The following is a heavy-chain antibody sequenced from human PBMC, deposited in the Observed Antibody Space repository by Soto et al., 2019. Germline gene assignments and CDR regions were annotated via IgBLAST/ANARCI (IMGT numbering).Heavy chain of an antibody. CDR2: ISWNSGSI. D-gene: IGHD3-10*01. Sequence: PGGSLRLSCAASGFPFDDYAMHWVRQAPGKGLEWVSGISWNSGSIGYADSVKGRFTISRDNAKNSLYLQMNSLRAEDTALYYCAKDIGKRRVRGVLYAFDIWGQGTMVTVSS. J-gene: IGHJ3*02. CDR3: AKDIGKRRVRGVLYAFDI. V-gene: IGHV3-9*01. CDR1: GFPFDDYA.